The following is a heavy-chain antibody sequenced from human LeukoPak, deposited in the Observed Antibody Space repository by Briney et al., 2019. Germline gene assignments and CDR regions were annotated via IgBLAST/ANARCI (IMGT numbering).Heavy chain of an antibody. D-gene: IGHD3-9*01. V-gene: IGHV4-38-2*02. J-gene: IGHJ3*02. CDR3: ATSLRYFDWLSQQSGFDI. Sequence: SETLSLTCTVSGYSISSGYYWGWIRQPPGKGLEWIGSIYHSGSTYYNPSLKSRVTIPVDTSKNQFSLKLSSVTAADTAVYYCATSLRYFDWLSQQSGFDIWGQGTMVTVSS. CDR1: GYSISSGYY. CDR2: IYHSGST.